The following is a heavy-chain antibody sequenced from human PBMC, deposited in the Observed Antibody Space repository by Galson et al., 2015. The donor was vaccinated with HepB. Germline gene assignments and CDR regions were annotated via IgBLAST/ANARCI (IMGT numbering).Heavy chain of an antibody. Sequence: SLRLSCAASGFTFSGSAMHWVRQASGKRLEWVGRIRSKANSYATAYAASVKGRFTISRDDSKNTAYLQMNSLKTEDTAVYYCTRPSSGWILWGQGTLVTVSS. J-gene: IGHJ4*02. D-gene: IGHD6-19*01. CDR2: IRSKANSYAT. CDR3: TRPSSGWIL. V-gene: IGHV3-73*01. CDR1: GFTFSGSA.